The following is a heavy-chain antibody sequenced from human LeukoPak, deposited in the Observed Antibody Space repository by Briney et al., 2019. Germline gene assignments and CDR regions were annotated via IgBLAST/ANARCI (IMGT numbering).Heavy chain of an antibody. Sequence: PGGSLRLSCAASGFTFSRYGMHWVRQAPSKGLEWVAVIWFDGSNKYYADSVKGRFTISRDNSKNTLYLQMNSLRAEDTAVYYCVRDFYDSGGYFFDYWGQGTLVIVSS. CDR2: IWFDGSNK. CDR3: VRDFYDSGGYFFDY. V-gene: IGHV3-33*01. J-gene: IGHJ4*02. D-gene: IGHD3-22*01. CDR1: GFTFSRYG.